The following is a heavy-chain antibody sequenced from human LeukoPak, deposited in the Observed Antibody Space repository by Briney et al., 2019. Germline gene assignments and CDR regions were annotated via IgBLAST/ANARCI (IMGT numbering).Heavy chain of an antibody. J-gene: IGHJ4*02. CDR3: ASKDGSRYYFDY. CDR2: IYYSGST. D-gene: IGHD3-10*01. Sequence: SQTLSLTCTVSGGSINSGDYYWSWIRQHPGKGLEWIGYIYYSGSTYYNPSLKSRVTISIDTSKNQLSLKLSSVTAADTAVYFCASKDGSRYYFDYWGQGILVTVSS. CDR1: GGSINSGDYY. V-gene: IGHV4-31*03.